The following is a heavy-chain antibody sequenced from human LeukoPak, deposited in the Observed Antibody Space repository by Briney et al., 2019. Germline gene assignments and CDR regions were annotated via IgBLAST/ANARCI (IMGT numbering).Heavy chain of an antibody. CDR1: GYTFTSYR. V-gene: IGHV1-18*04. D-gene: IGHD4-17*01. Sequence: ASVKVFCKASGYTFTSYRILWVRQSRGQGLEWMGWISAYNGNTNYAQKLQGRVTMTTDTSTSTAYMELRSLRSDDTAVYYCASLAHYGDQWFDPWGQGTLVTVSS. J-gene: IGHJ5*02. CDR2: ISAYNGNT. CDR3: ASLAHYGDQWFDP.